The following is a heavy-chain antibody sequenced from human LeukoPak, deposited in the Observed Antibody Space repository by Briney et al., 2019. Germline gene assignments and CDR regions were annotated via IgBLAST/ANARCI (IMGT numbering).Heavy chain of an antibody. J-gene: IGHJ6*02. V-gene: IGHV1-8*01. Sequence: ASVKVSCKASGYTFTSYDINWVRQATGQGLEWMGWMNPNSGNTGCAQKFQGRVTMTRNTSISTAYMELSSLRSEDTAVYYCARGGLRYFDWLWHYYYYGMDVWGQGTTVTVSS. CDR3: ARGGLRYFDWLWHYYYYGMDV. CDR2: MNPNSGNT. D-gene: IGHD3-9*01. CDR1: GYTFTSYD.